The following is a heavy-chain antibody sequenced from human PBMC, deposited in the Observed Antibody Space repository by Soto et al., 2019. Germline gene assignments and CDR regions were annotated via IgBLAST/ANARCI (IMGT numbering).Heavy chain of an antibody. CDR2: VSPRSGGT. CDR1: CYHFIDYY. J-gene: IGHJ6*01. Sequence: SEQASCKASCYHFIDYYYQWERQAPGQGLEWMGWVSPRSGGTKSGQKFLGRVTITRDWSSSTGYMELTGLTSDDTAVDDGTRTGGGRFPFDPWGQGTRVTISS. D-gene: IGHD3-10*01. CDR3: TRTGGGRFPFDP. V-gene: IGHV1-2*02.